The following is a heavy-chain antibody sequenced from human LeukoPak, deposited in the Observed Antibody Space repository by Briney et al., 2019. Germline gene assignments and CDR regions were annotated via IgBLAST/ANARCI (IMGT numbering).Heavy chain of an antibody. CDR2: ISGSGGST. Sequence: GGSLRLSCAASGFTFSSYAMSWVRQAPGKGLEWVSAISGSGGSTYYADYVKCRFTIYRDNSKNALYLQMNSLRAEDRAVYYCAKDVCGYYFTRAFDMWGQGTMVSVSS. CDR3: AKDVCGYYFTRAFDM. D-gene: IGHD3-22*01. CDR1: GFTFSSYA. J-gene: IGHJ3*02. V-gene: IGHV3-23*01.